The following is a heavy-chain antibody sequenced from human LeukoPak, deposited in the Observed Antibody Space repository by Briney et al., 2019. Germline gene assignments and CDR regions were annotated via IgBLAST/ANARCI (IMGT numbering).Heavy chain of an antibody. CDR3: ARGYSGSYYVAPDY. V-gene: IGHV1-18*01. D-gene: IGHD1-26*01. CDR1: GYTFTSYG. J-gene: IGHJ4*02. CDR2: ISAYNGTK. Sequence: ASVKVSCKASGYTFTSYGISWVRQAPGQGLEWMGWISAYNGTKNYAQKLQGRVTMTTDTATSTAYMELRSLRSDDTAVYYCARGYSGSYYVAPDYWGQGTLVTVSS.